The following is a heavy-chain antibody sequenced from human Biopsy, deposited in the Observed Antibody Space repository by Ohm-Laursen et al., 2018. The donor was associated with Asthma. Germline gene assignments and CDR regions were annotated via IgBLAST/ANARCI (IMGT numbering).Heavy chain of an antibody. CDR1: GFSFSNFA. J-gene: IGHJ3*02. Sequence: SLRLSCAPSGFSFSNFAIHWVRQAPAKGLAWVGVISKDASTQDYADSVKARFTMARDNSKNTLDLQMNSLREEDTAVYYCVRDGTDDAFDIWGQGTVVSVSS. CDR2: ISKDASTQ. D-gene: IGHD1-1*01. V-gene: IGHV3-30*01. CDR3: VRDGTDDAFDI.